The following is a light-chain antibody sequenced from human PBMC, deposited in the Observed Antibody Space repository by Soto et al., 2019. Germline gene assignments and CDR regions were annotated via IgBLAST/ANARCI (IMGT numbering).Light chain of an antibody. CDR3: QQRSNWPT. V-gene: IGKV3-11*01. CDR1: QSVSSN. J-gene: IGKJ1*01. Sequence: EIVLTQSPATLSLSPGERATLSCRASQSVSSNLAWYQQKPGQAPRLLIYDASNRATGIPARFSGRGSGTDFTLTISSLEPEDFAVYYCQQRSNWPTFGQGTKVEIK. CDR2: DAS.